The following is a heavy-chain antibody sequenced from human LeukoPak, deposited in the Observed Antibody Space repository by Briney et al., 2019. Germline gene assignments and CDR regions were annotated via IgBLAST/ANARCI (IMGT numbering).Heavy chain of an antibody. Sequence: KPSETLSLTCSVSGGSISGYYWSWIRQPPGKGLEWIGHIYTSGSTDYNPSLKSRLTIPVDTSKNQFSLQLTSVSAADTAVYYCARHKAYSGYDFLDYWGQGTLVTVSS. CDR3: ARHKAYSGYDFLDY. CDR2: IYTSGST. CDR1: GGSISGYY. J-gene: IGHJ4*02. V-gene: IGHV4-4*09. D-gene: IGHD5-12*01.